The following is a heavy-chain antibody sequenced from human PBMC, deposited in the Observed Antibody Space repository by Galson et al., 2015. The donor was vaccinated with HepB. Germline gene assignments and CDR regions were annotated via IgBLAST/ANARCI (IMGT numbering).Heavy chain of an antibody. J-gene: IGHJ3*02. Sequence: SVKVSCKASGGTFSSYAISWVRQAPGQGLEWMGGIIPIFGTANYAQKFQGRVTITADESTSTAYMELSSLRSEDTAVYYCARVGNGGSYLDAFDIWGQGTMVTVSS. CDR2: IIPIFGTA. V-gene: IGHV1-69*13. CDR1: GGTFSSYA. CDR3: ARVGNGGSYLDAFDI. D-gene: IGHD1-26*01.